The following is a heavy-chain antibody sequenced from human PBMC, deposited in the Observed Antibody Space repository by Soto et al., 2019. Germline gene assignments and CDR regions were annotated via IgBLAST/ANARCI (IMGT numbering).Heavy chain of an antibody. CDR2: IYYSGST. CDR1: GGSISSYY. CDR3: ARELRRAFDI. V-gene: IGHV4-59*01. J-gene: IGHJ3*02. Sequence: SSETLSLTCTVSGGSISSYYWSWIRQPPGKGLEWIGYIYYSGSTNYNPSLKSRVTISVDTSKNQFSLKLSSVTAADTAVYYCARELRRAFDIWGQGTRVTVSS.